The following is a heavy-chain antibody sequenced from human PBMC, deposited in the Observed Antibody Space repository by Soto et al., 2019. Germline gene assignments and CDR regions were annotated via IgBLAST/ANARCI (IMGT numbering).Heavy chain of an antibody. CDR1: GITISNYP. Sequence: EVQLLESGGGLVQPGGSLRLSCAASGITISNYPMSWVRQAPGKGLEWVSGISGSGDRTYYADSAKGRFTISKDISKNSLSLQVDSLGVDDTAGYFCVKDDGGSPSTPPLWGQGTLVTVSS. D-gene: IGHD3-10*01. V-gene: IGHV3-23*01. J-gene: IGHJ4*02. CDR3: VKDDGGSPSTPPL. CDR2: ISGSGDRT.